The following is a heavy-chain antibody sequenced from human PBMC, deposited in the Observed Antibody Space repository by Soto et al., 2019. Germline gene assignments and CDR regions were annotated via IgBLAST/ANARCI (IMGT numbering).Heavy chain of an antibody. Sequence: GGSLRLSCAASGFTFNSYGIHWVRQAQGKGLEWVAGVSYDGSKEYYTESVRGRFTISRDNSRNPLDLQMNSLRAEDTAVYYCAKDTYYHDSSGYYVFDCWGQGTLVTVSS. CDR2: VSYDGSKE. CDR1: GFTFNSYG. J-gene: IGHJ4*02. D-gene: IGHD3-22*01. CDR3: AKDTYYHDSSGYYVFDC. V-gene: IGHV3-30*18.